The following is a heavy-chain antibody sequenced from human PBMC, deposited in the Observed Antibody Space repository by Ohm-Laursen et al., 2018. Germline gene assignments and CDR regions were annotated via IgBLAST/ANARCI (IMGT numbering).Heavy chain of an antibody. J-gene: IGHJ3*02. CDR3: AKVPRPGILVLWAFDI. Sequence: GSLRLSCSASGFTFSGYAMSWVRQAPGKGLEWVSAISTSGVNTYYADSVKGRFTISRDNSNNTLYLQMNSLRAEDTAVYYCAKVPRPGILVLWAFDIWGQGTLVTVSS. D-gene: IGHD2-15*01. V-gene: IGHV3-23*01. CDR2: ISTSGVNT. CDR1: GFTFSGYA.